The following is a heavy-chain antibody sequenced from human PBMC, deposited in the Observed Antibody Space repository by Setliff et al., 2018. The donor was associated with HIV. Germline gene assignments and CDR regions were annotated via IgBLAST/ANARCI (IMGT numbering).Heavy chain of an antibody. Sequence: RLSCAASGFVFNNYVFTWVRQAPGKGLEWVAVISIDGSDRYYSDSVKGRFTISRDNSWDTVDLQMNTLRAEDTAVYYCAKVPLFVVVPAALGGMDVWGQGTTVTVSS. CDR1: GFVFNNYV. D-gene: IGHD2-2*01. V-gene: IGHV3-30*04. CDR2: ISIDGSDR. J-gene: IGHJ6*02. CDR3: AKVPLFVVVPAALGGMDV.